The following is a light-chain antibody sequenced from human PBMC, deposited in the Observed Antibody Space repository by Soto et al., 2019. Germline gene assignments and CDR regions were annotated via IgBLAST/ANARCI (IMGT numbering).Light chain of an antibody. CDR1: QNVYRY. V-gene: IGKV3-11*01. CDR2: DAS. CDR3: QRRSDWPLT. Sequence: EIVLTQSPATLSLSPGERATLSCRASQNVYRYLAWYQQKPGQAPRLLISDASNRAPGIPARFSGSGSGTYFTHPSSSLVTEDVAVYYCQRRSDWPLTFGGGTKVEIK. J-gene: IGKJ4*02.